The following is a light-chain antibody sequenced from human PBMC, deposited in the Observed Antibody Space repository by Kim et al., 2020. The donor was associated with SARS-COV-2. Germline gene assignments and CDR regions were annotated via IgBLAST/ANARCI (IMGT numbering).Light chain of an antibody. Sequence: SYELTQPPSVSVAPGKTARITCGGNNIGSKTVHWYQQKPGQAPVVAISYDSDRPSGIPERFSGSNSGNTATLTISRVEAGDEADYYCQVWDTSSDHVVFG. J-gene: IGLJ2*01. V-gene: IGLV3-21*04. CDR2: YDS. CDR1: NIGSKT. CDR3: QVWDTSSDHVV.